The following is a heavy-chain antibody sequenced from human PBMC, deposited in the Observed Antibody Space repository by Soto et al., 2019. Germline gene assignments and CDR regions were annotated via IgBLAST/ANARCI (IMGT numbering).Heavy chain of an antibody. Sequence: QVQLVQSGAEVKKPGASVTVSCKASGYTFRDYYLHWVRQAPGQGPEWMGWINPNGGGTKYGQKCRGRVTMTRDTSVRTAFMELNSPKSDDTAVYYCARESGGATATLDYYYFYMDVWGKGTTVTVSS. CDR2: INPNGGGT. J-gene: IGHJ6*03. D-gene: IGHD5-12*01. CDR3: ARESGGATATLDYYYFYMDV. V-gene: IGHV1-2*02. CDR1: GYTFRDYY.